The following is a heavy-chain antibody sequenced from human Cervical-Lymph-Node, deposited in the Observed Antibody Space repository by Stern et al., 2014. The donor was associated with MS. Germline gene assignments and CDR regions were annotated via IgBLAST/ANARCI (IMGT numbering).Heavy chain of an antibody. CDR1: GYSFSGLW. Sequence: EVQLVESGAEVKQPGESLKISCKGSGYSFSGLWIGWVRQMPGKGLEWMGIIYPGDSDTSYSPSFRGQVAISAAKSISTAYLQWSSLKASDSAMYYCATSRGDDWFGLQYWGQGTLVTVSS. CDR3: ATSRGDDWFGLQY. V-gene: IGHV5-51*01. J-gene: IGHJ4*02. D-gene: IGHD2-21*02. CDR2: IYPGDSDT.